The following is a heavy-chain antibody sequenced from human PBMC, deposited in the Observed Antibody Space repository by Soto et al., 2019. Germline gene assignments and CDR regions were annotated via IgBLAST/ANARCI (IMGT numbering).Heavy chain of an antibody. J-gene: IGHJ6*02. D-gene: IGHD3-3*01. CDR3: ARIPPAYYDFWSGYYNYYYYGMDV. CDR2: ISAYNGNT. Sequence: ASVKVSCKASGYSFTSYGISWVRQAPGQGLEWMGWISAYNGNTNYAQRLQGRVTMTRNTSISTAYMELSSLRSEDTAVYYCARIPPAYYDFWSGYYNYYYYGMDVWGQGTTVTVSS. CDR1: GYSFTSYG. V-gene: IGHV1-18*01.